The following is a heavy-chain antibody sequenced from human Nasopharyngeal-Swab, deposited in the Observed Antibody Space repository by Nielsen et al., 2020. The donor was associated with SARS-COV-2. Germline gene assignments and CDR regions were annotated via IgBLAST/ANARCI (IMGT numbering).Heavy chain of an antibody. CDR2: IYSDDDQ. CDR1: GFSLTTSGVG. Sequence: SGPTLVKPTQTLTLTCSFSGFSLTTSGVGVAWIRQPPGKALDWLALIYSDDDQRYNPSLKTRLTLNKDTSKDQEVLTLTNMGHVDSGTYYCAHITRGVERDTIFGVPLASLSYYCMDVWGKGTTVTVS. V-gene: IGHV2-5*02. J-gene: IGHJ6*03. CDR3: AHITRGVERDTIFGVPLASLSYYCMDV. D-gene: IGHD3-3*01.